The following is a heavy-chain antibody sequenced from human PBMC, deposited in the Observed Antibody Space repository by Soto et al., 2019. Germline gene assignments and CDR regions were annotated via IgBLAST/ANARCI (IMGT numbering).Heavy chain of an antibody. D-gene: IGHD2-21*01. J-gene: IGHJ4*02. V-gene: IGHV4-59*01. Sequence: QVQLQESGPGLVKPSETLSLTCTVSGGSISSYYWSWIRQPPGKGLEWIGYIYYSGSTNYNPSLNSGVAIPXDTSKNQFSLKLSSVTAADTAVYYCARRWGGTFDYWGQGTLVTVSS. CDR1: GGSISSYY. CDR3: ARRWGGTFDY. CDR2: IYYSGST.